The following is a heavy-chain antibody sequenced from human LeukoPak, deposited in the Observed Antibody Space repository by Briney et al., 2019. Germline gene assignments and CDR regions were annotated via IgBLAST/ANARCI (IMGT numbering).Heavy chain of an antibody. CDR3: ARSKRGSDYPIDY. V-gene: IGHV3-33*03. Sequence: GRSLRLSCAASGFTFSDHGMHWVRQAPGKGLEWVAVIWYDGSKKYYADSVKGRFTISRDNAKNTLYLQMNSLRAEDTAVYYCARSKRGSDYPIDYWGQGTMVTVSS. J-gene: IGHJ4*02. CDR1: GFTFSDHG. D-gene: IGHD3-16*01. CDR2: IWYDGSKK.